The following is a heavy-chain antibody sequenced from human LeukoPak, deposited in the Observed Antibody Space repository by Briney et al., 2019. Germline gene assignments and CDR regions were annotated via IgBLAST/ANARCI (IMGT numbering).Heavy chain of an antibody. J-gene: IGHJ4*02. CDR3: ARTRGRVSKTDFDS. V-gene: IGHV4-39*07. CDR1: GASISSDDYF. CDR2: IYYSGNT. Sequence: SETLSLTCTVSGASISSDDYFWGWIRQPPGKGLEWIATIYYSGNTYYNPSLSSRVTISADSSKNQFSLRLRSVTAADAAVYFCARTRGRVSKTDFDSWGQGTLVTVSS. D-gene: IGHD5/OR15-5a*01.